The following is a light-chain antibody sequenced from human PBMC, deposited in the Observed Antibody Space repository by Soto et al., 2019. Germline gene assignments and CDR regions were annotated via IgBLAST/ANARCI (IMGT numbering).Light chain of an antibody. J-gene: IGKJ4*01. CDR1: QSVSSTY. CDR3: QQYGTLPST. V-gene: IGKV3-20*01. Sequence: EIVLTQSPDTLSLSPRERATLSCRASQSVSSTYLARYQQKPGQAPRLLMFGASRATGIPDRFSAGGTGTDFTLTISRLEPEDFAVYYCQQYGTLPSTFGGGTKVEI. CDR2: GAS.